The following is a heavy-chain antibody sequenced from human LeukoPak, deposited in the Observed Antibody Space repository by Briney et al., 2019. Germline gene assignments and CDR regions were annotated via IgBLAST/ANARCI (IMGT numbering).Heavy chain of an antibody. CDR3: AKGELLLLYSYWFDP. D-gene: IGHD3-22*01. J-gene: IGHJ5*02. Sequence: KAGGSLRLSWAASGFTLGSSTMSWVRQAPGKGLEWVSFISTSSSYINYADSVRGRFTISRDNAKNSLYLQMNSLRAEDTAVYYCAKGELLLLYSYWFDPWGQGTLVTVSS. CDR1: GFTLGSST. V-gene: IGHV3-21*04. CDR2: ISTSSSYI.